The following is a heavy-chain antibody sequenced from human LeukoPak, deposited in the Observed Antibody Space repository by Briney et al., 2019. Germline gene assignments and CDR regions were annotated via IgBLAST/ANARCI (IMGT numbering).Heavy chain of an antibody. D-gene: IGHD2-2*01. CDR3: AREGDIVVVPAAMSGMDV. CDR2: INPSGGST. CDR1: GYTFTSYY. V-gene: IGHV1-46*01. Sequence: GASVKVSCKASGYTFTSYYMHWVRQAPGQGLEWMGIINPSGGSTSYAQKFQGRVTMTRDTSTSTVYMELSSLRSEDTAVYYCAREGDIVVVPAAMSGMDVWGQGTTVTVSS. J-gene: IGHJ6*02.